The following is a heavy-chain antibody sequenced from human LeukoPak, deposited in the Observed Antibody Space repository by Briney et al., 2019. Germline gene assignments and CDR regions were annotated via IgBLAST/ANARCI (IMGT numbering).Heavy chain of an antibody. CDR2: ISSNGGIT. J-gene: IGHJ4*02. CDR1: GFIFSTYA. Sequence: PGGSLRLSCAASGFIFSTYAMSWVRQAPGKGLEWVSAISSNGGITYYADSVKGRFTISRDNSKNTLFLQANSLRAEDTAVYCCAKDWSSGVSGYLISFDFWGQGTLVTVSS. CDR3: AKDWSSGVSGYLISFDF. V-gene: IGHV3-23*01. D-gene: IGHD3-22*01.